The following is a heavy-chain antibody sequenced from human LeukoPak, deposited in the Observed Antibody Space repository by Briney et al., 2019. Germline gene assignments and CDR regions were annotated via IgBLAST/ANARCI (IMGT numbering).Heavy chain of an antibody. CDR3: ARWYTAMVRDAFDI. D-gene: IGHD5-18*01. Sequence: SETLSLTCTVSGGSISSGGYYWSWVRQHPGKGLEWIGYIYYSGSTYYNPSLKSRVTISVDTSKNQFSLKLSSVTAADTAVYYCARWYTAMVRDAFDIWGQGAMVTVSS. CDR2: IYYSGST. CDR1: GGSISSGGYY. V-gene: IGHV4-31*03. J-gene: IGHJ3*02.